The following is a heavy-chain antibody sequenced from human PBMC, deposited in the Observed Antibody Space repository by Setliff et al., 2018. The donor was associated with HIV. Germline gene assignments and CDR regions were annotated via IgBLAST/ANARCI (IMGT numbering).Heavy chain of an antibody. Sequence: PSETLSLTCTVSGGSISSHYWSWIRPPPGKGLEWIGHIYTSGSTNYNPSLKSRVTMSVGTSKNQFSLKLSSVTAADTAVYYCARCYYNFWSGYPLDYMDVWGKGTTVTVSS. D-gene: IGHD3-3*01. J-gene: IGHJ6*03. V-gene: IGHV4-4*08. CDR2: IYTSGST. CDR3: ARCYYNFWSGYPLDYMDV. CDR1: GGSISSHY.